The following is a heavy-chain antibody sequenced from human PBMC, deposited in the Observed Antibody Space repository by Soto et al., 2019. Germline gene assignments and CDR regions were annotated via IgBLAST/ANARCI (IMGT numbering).Heavy chain of an antibody. CDR3: ARSDGAPGAFDI. Sequence: ASVKVSCKASGYTFTSYYMHWVRQAPGQGLEWMGIINPSGGSTSYAQKFQGRVTMTRDTSTGTVYMELSSLRSEDTAVYYCARSDGAPGAFDIWGQGTMVTVSS. J-gene: IGHJ3*02. D-gene: IGHD1-26*01. V-gene: IGHV1-46*01. CDR1: GYTFTSYY. CDR2: INPSGGST.